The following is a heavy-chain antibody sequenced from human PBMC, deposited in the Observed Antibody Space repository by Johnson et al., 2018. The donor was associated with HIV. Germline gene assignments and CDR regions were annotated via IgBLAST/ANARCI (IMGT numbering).Heavy chain of an antibody. V-gene: IGHV3-30*04. CDR3: AKERSAPRAFDI. J-gene: IGHJ3*02. D-gene: IGHD6-19*01. Sequence: QMRLVESGGGVVQPGRSLRLSCAASGFTFSDYAMHWVRQAPGKGLEWVASISSAGNNKYFADSVQGRFTISRDNSKSTFFLQMNSLTPEDTGVYYCAKERSAPRAFDIWGQGTMVTVSS. CDR1: GFTFSDYA. CDR2: ISSAGNNK.